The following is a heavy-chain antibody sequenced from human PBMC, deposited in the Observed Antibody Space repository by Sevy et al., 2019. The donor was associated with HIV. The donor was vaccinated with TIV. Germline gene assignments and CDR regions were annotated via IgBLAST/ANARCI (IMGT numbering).Heavy chain of an antibody. CDR2: IGTAGDT. V-gene: IGHV3-13*01. CDR1: GFTFSSYD. CDR3: ARVTEYSSPDWYFDL. J-gene: IGHJ2*01. D-gene: IGHD6-6*01. Sequence: GSLRLSCAASGFTFSSYDMHWVRQATGKGLEWVSAIGTAGDTYYPGSVKGRFTISRENAKNSLYLQMNSLRAGDTAVYYCARVTEYSSPDWYFDLWGRGTLVTVSS.